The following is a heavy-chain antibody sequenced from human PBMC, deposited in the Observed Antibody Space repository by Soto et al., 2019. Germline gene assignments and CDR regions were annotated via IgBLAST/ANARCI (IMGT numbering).Heavy chain of an antibody. CDR3: VRDGTKTLRDWFDP. Sequence: SETLSLTCTVSGASISGFYWSWVRKSAGKGLEWIGRIYATGTTDYNPSLKSRVMMSVDTSKKQFSLKLRPVTAADTAVYYCVRDGTKTLRDWFDPWGQGISVTVSS. CDR2: IYATGTT. V-gene: IGHV4-4*07. J-gene: IGHJ5*02. D-gene: IGHD1-1*01. CDR1: GASISGFY.